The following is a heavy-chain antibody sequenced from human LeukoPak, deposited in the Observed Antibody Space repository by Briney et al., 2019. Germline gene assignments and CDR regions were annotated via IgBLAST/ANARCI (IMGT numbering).Heavy chain of an antibody. D-gene: IGHD4-11*01. V-gene: IGHV1-69*05. CDR2: IIPIFGTA. CDR1: GGTFSSYA. Sequence: WASVKVSCKASGGTFSSYAISWVRQAPGQGLEWMGGIIPIFGTANYAQKFQGRVTITTDESTSTAYMELSSLRSEDTAVYYCARDLEEATVTTPGNYYYYMDVWGKGTTVTVSS. CDR3: ARDLEEATVTTPGNYYYYMDV. J-gene: IGHJ6*03.